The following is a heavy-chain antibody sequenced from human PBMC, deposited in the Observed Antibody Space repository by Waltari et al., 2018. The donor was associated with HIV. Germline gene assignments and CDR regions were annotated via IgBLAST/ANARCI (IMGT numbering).Heavy chain of an antibody. Sequence: EVQLVESGGGLVQPGGSLRLSCAATGFTCSSYRLSWVRKAPGKGLEWVANIKQDGGEKYYVDSVKGRFAISRDNAQNSLYLQMNNLRAEDTAVYFCATSRTFDYWGQGTLVTVSS. V-gene: IGHV3-7*01. CDR2: IKQDGGEK. CDR3: ATSRTFDY. CDR1: GFTCSSYR. D-gene: IGHD2-2*01. J-gene: IGHJ4*02.